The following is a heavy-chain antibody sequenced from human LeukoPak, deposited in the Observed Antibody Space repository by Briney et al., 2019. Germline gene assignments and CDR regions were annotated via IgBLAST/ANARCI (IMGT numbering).Heavy chain of an antibody. V-gene: IGHV3-74*01. D-gene: IGHD1-20*01. CDR3: TKARYSDNWSGQD. Sequence: GGTLRLSCAASGFTFSSYWMHWVRQAPGKGLVWVSRINNAESHTTYADSVKGRFNISRDNAKNKLYLQMNSLRVEDTAVYYCTKARYSDNWSGQDWGQGTLVTVSS. J-gene: IGHJ4*02. CDR2: INNAESHT. CDR1: GFTFSSYW.